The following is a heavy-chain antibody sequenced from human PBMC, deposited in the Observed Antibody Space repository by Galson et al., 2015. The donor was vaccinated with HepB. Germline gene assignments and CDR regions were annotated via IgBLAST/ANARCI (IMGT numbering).Heavy chain of an antibody. J-gene: IGHJ4*02. V-gene: IGHV3-48*04. CDR1: GFTFSRST. D-gene: IGHD3-10*01. Sequence: SLRLSCAASGFTFSRSTMNRVRQAPGKGLEWISYISTTGTTIYYADSVKGRFPISRDNARNSLYLQMNSLRAEDTAVYHCATVEILVVRGGLRTKSYFDYWGRGTLVTVSS. CDR2: ISTTGTTI. CDR3: ATVEILVVRGGLRTKSYFDY.